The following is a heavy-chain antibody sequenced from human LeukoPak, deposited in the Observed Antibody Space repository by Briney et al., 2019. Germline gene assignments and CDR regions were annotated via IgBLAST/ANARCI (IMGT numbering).Heavy chain of an antibody. CDR2: ISGSGGST. V-gene: IGHV3-23*01. CDR1: GFTFKDYG. CDR3: AKDSFITIFGVGSDY. Sequence: GGSLRLSCATSGFTFKDYGMTWVRQPPGKGLEWVSAISGSGGSTYYADSVKGRFTISRDNSKNTLYLQMNSLRAEDTAVYYCAKDSFITIFGVGSDYWGQGTLVTVSS. J-gene: IGHJ4*02. D-gene: IGHD3-3*01.